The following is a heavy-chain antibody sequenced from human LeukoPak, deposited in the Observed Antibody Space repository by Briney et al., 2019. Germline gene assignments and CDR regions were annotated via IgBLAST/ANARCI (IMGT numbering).Heavy chain of an antibody. Sequence: GGSLRLSCAASGFTFSSYSMNWVRQAPGKGLEWVSSISSSSSYIYYADSVKGRFTISRDNSKNTLYMQMNSLRAEDTAVYYCAKGYGSGSYYFLFDYWGQGTLVTVSS. J-gene: IGHJ4*02. CDR1: GFTFSSYS. CDR3: AKGYGSGSYYFLFDY. CDR2: ISSSSSYI. V-gene: IGHV3-21*04. D-gene: IGHD3-10*01.